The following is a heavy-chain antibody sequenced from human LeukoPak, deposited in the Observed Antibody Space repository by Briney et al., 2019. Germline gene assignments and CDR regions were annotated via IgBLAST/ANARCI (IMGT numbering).Heavy chain of an antibody. CDR1: GGSISSSYY. J-gene: IGHJ4*02. CDR3: ARGFSYVGAVDY. Sequence: SSETLSLTCTVSGGSISSSYYWGWIRQPPGKGPEWIGSMYYSGSTYYNPSLKSRVTISVDTSKNQFSLKLSSVTAADTAVYYCARGFSYVGAVDYWGQGTLVTVSS. V-gene: IGHV4-39*07. CDR2: MYYSGST. D-gene: IGHD1-26*01.